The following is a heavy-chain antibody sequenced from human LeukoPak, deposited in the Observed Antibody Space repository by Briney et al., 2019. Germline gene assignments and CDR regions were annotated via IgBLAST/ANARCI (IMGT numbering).Heavy chain of an antibody. V-gene: IGHV3-21*01. D-gene: IGHD6-19*01. CDR1: GFTFSSYS. Sequence: GGSLRLSCAVSGFTFSSYSMNWVRQAPGKGLEWVSSISSSSSYIYYADSVKGRFTISRDNAKNSLYLQMNSLRAEDTAVYYCAFIAVAGTFDYWGQGTLVTVSS. J-gene: IGHJ4*02. CDR3: AFIAVAGTFDY. CDR2: ISSSSSYI.